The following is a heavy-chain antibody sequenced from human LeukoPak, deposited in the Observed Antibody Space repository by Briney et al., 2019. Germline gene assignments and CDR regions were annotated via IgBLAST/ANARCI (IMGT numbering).Heavy chain of an antibody. CDR1: GYIFSTYG. CDR3: ARSGAEITRLYDY. CDR2: ISGYNGDT. J-gene: IGHJ4*02. D-gene: IGHD3-16*01. V-gene: IGHV1-18*01. Sequence: ASVKVSCTASGYIFSTYGISWVRQAPGQGLEWMGWISGYNGDTVYAPKLQGRAAMITDTSSSTAYLELRSLKSDDTAVYYCARSGAEITRLYDYWGQGTLVTVSS.